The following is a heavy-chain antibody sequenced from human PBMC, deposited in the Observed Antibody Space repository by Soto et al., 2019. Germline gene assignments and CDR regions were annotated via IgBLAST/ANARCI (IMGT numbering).Heavy chain of an antibody. D-gene: IGHD3-9*01. J-gene: IGHJ5*02. CDR3: ARAHFDSGWGNFNNLMFDP. CDR2: IYHRGTT. V-gene: IGHV4-30-2*01. CDR1: RGSIGALGSS. Sequence: SVTLPLTCTVSRGSIGALGSSWSWIRQPPGGDLEWIGYIYHRGTTLFNPSLKARFTMSLDWCNNQFSLILNSFTAADTAVYYCARAHFDSGWGNFNNLMFDPWRQGTQVTVAS.